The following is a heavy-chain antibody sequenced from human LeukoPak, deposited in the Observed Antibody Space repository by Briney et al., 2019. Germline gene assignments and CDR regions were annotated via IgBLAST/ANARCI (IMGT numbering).Heavy chain of an antibody. J-gene: IGHJ4*02. V-gene: IGHV3-30*18. CDR1: GFTFSDYD. D-gene: IGHD2-2*01. Sequence: GGSLRLSCAASGFTFSDYDMHWVRQAPGKGLEWVAVVSYDGTNKYYVDSVKGRFTISRDNSKNTLYLQMNSLRAEDTAVYYCAKSGCSSTSCYFDYWGQGTLVTVSS. CDR2: VSYDGTNK. CDR3: AKSGCSSTSCYFDY.